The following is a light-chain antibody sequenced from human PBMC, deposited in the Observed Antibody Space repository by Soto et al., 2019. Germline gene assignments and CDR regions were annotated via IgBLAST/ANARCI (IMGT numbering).Light chain of an antibody. CDR1: SSNIGAGYD. J-gene: IGLJ3*02. CDR2: RNN. V-gene: IGLV1-40*01. Sequence: QSVLTQPPSVSGAPGQRVTISCTGSSSNIGAGYDVHWYQQLPGTAPKLLIYRNNNRPSGVPDRFSGSKSGTSASLAITGLQAEDEADYYCQSFDSNLSGGVFGGGTKLTVL. CDR3: QSFDSNLSGGV.